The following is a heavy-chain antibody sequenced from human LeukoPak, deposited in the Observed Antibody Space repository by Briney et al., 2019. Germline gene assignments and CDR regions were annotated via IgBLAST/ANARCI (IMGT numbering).Heavy chain of an antibody. CDR2: IDPSDSYT. CDR1: GYSFTSYW. J-gene: IGHJ5*02. CDR3: ARHNDIVVVPAAGYNWFDP. D-gene: IGHD2-2*01. V-gene: IGHV5-10-1*01. Sequence: GESLKISCKGSGYSFTSYWISWVRQMPRKGLEWMGRIDPSDSYTNYSPSFQGHVTISADKSISTTYLQWSSLKASDTAMYYCARHNDIVVVPAAGYNWFDPWGQGTLVTVSS.